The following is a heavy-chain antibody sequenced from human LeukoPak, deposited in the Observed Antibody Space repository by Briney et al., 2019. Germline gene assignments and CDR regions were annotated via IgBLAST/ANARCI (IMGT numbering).Heavy chain of an antibody. J-gene: IGHJ5*02. V-gene: IGHV4-59*01. D-gene: IGHD5-18*01. CDR1: GGSISSYY. Sequence: SETLSLTCTVSGGSISSYYWSWIRQPPGKGLEWIGYIYCCGSTNYNPSLKSRVTISVDTSKNQFSLKLSSVTAADTAVYYCARVGYSYGRTHPYNWFDPWGQGTLVTVSS. CDR3: ARVGYSYGRTHPYNWFDP. CDR2: IYCCGST.